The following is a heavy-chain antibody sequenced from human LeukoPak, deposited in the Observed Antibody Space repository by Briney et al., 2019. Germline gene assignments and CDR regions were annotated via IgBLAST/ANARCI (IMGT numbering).Heavy chain of an antibody. CDR2: IIPIFGTA. V-gene: IGHV1-69*13. Sequence: ASVKVSCKASGGTFSSYAISWVRQAPGQGLEWMGGIIPIFGTANYAQKFQGRVTITADESTSTAYMELSSLRSEDTAVYYCARAFGAATIQGSSDYWGQGTLVTVSS. D-gene: IGHD2-15*01. J-gene: IGHJ4*02. CDR1: GGTFSSYA. CDR3: ARAFGAATIQGSSDY.